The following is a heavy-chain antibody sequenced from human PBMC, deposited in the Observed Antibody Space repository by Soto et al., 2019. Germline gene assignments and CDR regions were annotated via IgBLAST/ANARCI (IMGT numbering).Heavy chain of an antibody. Sequence: SETLSLTCAVYGGSFSGYYWSWIRQPPGKGLEWIGEINHSGSTNYNPSLKSRVTISVDTSKNQFSLKLSSVTAADTAVYYCARGGVLWFGELIYGMDVWGQGTTVT. CDR1: GGSFSGYY. CDR2: INHSGST. CDR3: ARGGVLWFGELIYGMDV. J-gene: IGHJ6*02. D-gene: IGHD3-10*01. V-gene: IGHV4-34*01.